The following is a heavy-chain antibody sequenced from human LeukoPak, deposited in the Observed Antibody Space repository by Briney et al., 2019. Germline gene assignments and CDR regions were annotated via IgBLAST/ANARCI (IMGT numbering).Heavy chain of an antibody. V-gene: IGHV3-66*04. CDR3: ARPQGDYGDYVDY. CDR2: IYSGGST. D-gene: IGHD4-17*01. J-gene: IGHJ4*02. CDR1: GFTVSSNY. Sequence: PGGSLRLSCAASGFTVSSNYMSRVRQAPGKGLEWVSVIYSGGSTYYADSVKGRFTISRDNSKNTLYLQMNSLRAEDTAVYYCARPQGDYGDYVDYWGQGTLVTVSS.